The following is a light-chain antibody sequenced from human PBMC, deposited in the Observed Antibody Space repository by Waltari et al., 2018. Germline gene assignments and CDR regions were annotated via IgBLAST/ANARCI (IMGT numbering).Light chain of an antibody. Sequence: DIQMTQSPPSLSASAGDRVTITCRASENINNYLNWYQQKPGKAPKLLIYKASTLQIGVPSRFSGSGSGTDYTLTISSLQSEDVATYYCQHGYGTPYSFGQGTKVEIK. J-gene: IGKJ2*03. CDR3: QHGYGTPYS. V-gene: IGKV1-39*01. CDR1: ENINNY. CDR2: KAS.